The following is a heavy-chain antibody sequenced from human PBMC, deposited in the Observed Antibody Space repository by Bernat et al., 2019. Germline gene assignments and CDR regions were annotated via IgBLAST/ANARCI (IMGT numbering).Heavy chain of an antibody. J-gene: IGHJ4*02. CDR3: VRGHFGN. CDR1: GFTLSGYD. V-gene: IGHV3-48*01. Sequence: EVQLVESGGGLVQPGGSLRLSCAASGFTLSGYDMNWVRQTPEKGLEWISYISGSTGATYYADSVQGRFSISRDNGKNSVFLQMNSLRAEDTALYHCVRGHFGNWGQGTLVTVSS. CDR2: ISGSTGAT.